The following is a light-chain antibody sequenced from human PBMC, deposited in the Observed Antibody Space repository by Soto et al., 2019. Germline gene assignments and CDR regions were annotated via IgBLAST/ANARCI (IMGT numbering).Light chain of an antibody. CDR2: AAS. CDR1: QSISSY. J-gene: IGKJ3*01. V-gene: IGKV1-39*01. CDR3: QQSYSTPT. Sequence: DIQMTQSPSSLSESVGDRVTITCRASQSISSYLNWYQQKPGKAPKLLIYAASSLQSGVPSRFSGSGSVTDFTLTISSLQPEDFATYYCQQSYSTPTFGPGTKVDIK.